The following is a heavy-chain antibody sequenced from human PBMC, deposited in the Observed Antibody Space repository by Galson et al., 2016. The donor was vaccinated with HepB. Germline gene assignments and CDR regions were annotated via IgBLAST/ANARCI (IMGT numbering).Heavy chain of an antibody. D-gene: IGHD6-6*01. V-gene: IGHV4-61*02. CDR1: GGAINSGSYF. J-gene: IGHJ6*04. CDR2: VSVSGST. Sequence: TLSLTCTVSGGAINSGSYFWTWVRQRAGKGLEWIGRVSVSGSTNYNPSLKSRVIVSIDTSKNQFSLRLTSVTAADTAVYYGAIGVAARQDYFYGMDVWGKGTTVTVSS. CDR3: AIGVAARQDYFYGMDV.